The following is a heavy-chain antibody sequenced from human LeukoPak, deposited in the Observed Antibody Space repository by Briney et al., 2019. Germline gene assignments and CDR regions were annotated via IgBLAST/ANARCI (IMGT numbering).Heavy chain of an antibody. CDR3: ATGTMTTGGSGSFFDY. CDR1: SGSISSSSPY. V-gene: IGHV4-39*01. D-gene: IGHD4-17*01. Sequence: SETLSLTCSVSSGSISSSSPYWGWIRQPPGKGLEWIGSIYYSGSTYYNPSLKSRVIISVDAPKNQFSLKLSSVTAADTAVYYCATGTMTTGGSGSFFDYWGQGTLVAVSS. CDR2: IYYSGST. J-gene: IGHJ4*02.